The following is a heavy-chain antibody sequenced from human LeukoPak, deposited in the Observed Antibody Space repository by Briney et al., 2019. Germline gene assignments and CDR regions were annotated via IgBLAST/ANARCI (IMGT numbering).Heavy chain of an antibody. V-gene: IGHV4-59*08. Sequence: PSETVSLTCTVSGDSISSHYWSWIRQPPGKGLEWIGFMHHSGKTNYNPSLEGRLTISADTSKTQFSLKLSSVTAADTAVYYCARRVYSSGYYFDSWGQGTLVTVSS. CDR3: ARRVYSSGYYFDS. J-gene: IGHJ4*02. CDR2: MHHSGKT. D-gene: IGHD3-22*01. CDR1: GDSISSHY.